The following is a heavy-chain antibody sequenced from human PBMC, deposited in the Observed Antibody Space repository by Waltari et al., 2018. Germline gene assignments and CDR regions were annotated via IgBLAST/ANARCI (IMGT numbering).Heavy chain of an antibody. J-gene: IGHJ3*02. D-gene: IGHD1-26*01. CDR1: GFTFSSYW. CDR2: INSDGIST. V-gene: IGHV3-74*01. CDR3: AREAWELLGDAFDI. Sequence: EVQLVESGGGLVQPGGSLRLSCAASGFTFSSYWMHWVRQAPGKGLVWVSRINSDGISTSYADPVKGRFTISRDNAKNTLYLQMNSLRAEDTAVYYCAREAWELLGDAFDIWGQGTMVTVSS.